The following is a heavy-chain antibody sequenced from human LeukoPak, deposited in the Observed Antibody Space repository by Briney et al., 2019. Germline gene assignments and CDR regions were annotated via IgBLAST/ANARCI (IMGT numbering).Heavy chain of an antibody. V-gene: IGHV3-11*01. Sequence: PGGSLRLSCAASGFAFSDYYMSWIRQAPGKGLDWLSYISISGSDTFYADSVSGRFTISRDNAKNSLFLQMNSLRAEDTAVYYCAKDPIITMPEAFDIWGQGTMVTVSS. J-gene: IGHJ3*02. CDR1: GFAFSDYY. CDR3: AKDPIITMPEAFDI. D-gene: IGHD3-10*01. CDR2: ISISGSDT.